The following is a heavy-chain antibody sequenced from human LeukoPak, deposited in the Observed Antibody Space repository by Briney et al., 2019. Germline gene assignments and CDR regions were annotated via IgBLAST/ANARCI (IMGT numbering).Heavy chain of an antibody. Sequence: PGGSLRLSCAASGFTFSLYWMTWVRQSPGKGLEWVADINPDGSQKYSVDSVKGRFTFSRDNAKNSLFLQMNSLRAEDTAVYYCVRQMIRFWFDPWGQGTQVTVSS. D-gene: IGHD3-16*01. V-gene: IGHV3-7*01. CDR1: GFTFSLYW. CDR2: INPDGSQK. CDR3: VRQMIRFWFDP. J-gene: IGHJ5*02.